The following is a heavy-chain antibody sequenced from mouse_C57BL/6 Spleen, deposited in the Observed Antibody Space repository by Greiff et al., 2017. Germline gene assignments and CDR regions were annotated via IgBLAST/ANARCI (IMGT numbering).Heavy chain of an antibody. J-gene: IGHJ1*03. CDR2: IDPETGGT. CDR3: TRWDDYHWYFDV. Sequence: QVQLKQSGAELVRPGASVTLSCKASGYTFTDYEMHWVKQTPVHGLEWIGAIDPETGGTAYNQKFKGKAILTADKSSSTAYMDRRSLTSEAAAVYYCTRWDDYHWYFDVWGTGPTVTVSS. CDR1: GYTFTDYE. D-gene: IGHD2-4*01. V-gene: IGHV1-15*01.